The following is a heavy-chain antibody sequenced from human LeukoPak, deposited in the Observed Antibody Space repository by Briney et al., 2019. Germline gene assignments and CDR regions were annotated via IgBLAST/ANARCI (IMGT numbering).Heavy chain of an antibody. CDR1: GFTFSSSW. V-gene: IGHV3-7*01. CDR3: AKDGQKAAWDY. D-gene: IGHD6-13*01. J-gene: IGHJ4*02. CDR2: IKQGGSEK. Sequence: PGGSLRLSCAASGFTFSSSWMSWVRQAPGKGLEWVANIKQGGSEKYYVDSVKGRFTISRDNGKNSLYLQMNSLRAEDTAVYYCAKDGQKAAWDYWGQGTLVTVSS.